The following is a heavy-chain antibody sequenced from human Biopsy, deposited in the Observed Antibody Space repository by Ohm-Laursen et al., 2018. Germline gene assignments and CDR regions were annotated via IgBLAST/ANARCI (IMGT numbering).Heavy chain of an antibody. D-gene: IGHD3-16*01. V-gene: IGHV4-34*01. CDR1: GGSFSGYY. Sequence: GTLSLTCCVYGGSFSGYYWTWIRQPPGKGLEWIGEINHRGSASYNPSLKSRITVLVDTSKNQFSLKLRSVSAADTAVYFCARALDYYDPYYYYAMDVWGQGTSVTVSS. CDR3: ARALDYYDPYYYYAMDV. CDR2: INHRGSA. J-gene: IGHJ6*02.